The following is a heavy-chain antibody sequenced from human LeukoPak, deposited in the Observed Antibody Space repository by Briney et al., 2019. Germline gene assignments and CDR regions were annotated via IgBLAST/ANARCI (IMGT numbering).Heavy chain of an antibody. CDR1: GHSLNEIS. Sequence: GASVKVSCKVSGHSLNEISMYWVRQAPGKGLECMGLFDPEDGETIYAQRFKGRLTLTGDTSTDTVYMDLSSLTPEDTAVYYCARDNSVDDIAWWFDPWGQGTLVTVSS. CDR2: FDPEDGET. D-gene: IGHD2-15*01. CDR3: ARDNSVDDIAWWFDP. V-gene: IGHV1-24*01. J-gene: IGHJ5*02.